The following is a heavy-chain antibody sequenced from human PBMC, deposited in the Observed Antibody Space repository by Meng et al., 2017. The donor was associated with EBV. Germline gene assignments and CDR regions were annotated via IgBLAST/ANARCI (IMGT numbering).Heavy chain of an antibody. CDR2: IYYTGST. V-gene: IGHV4-61*01. CDR1: GGAVNNESYY. Sequence: QVQLQESGPGLVKPSXXLXLTGTFSGGAVNNESYYWGWIRQPPGKGLEYIGYIYYTGSTNYNSSLKSRVTISLDKSKNQFSLKLTSLTAADTAIYYCARGDYTNYPRWFDPWGQGTLVTVSS. CDR3: ARGDYTNYPRWFDP. J-gene: IGHJ5*02. D-gene: IGHD4-11*01.